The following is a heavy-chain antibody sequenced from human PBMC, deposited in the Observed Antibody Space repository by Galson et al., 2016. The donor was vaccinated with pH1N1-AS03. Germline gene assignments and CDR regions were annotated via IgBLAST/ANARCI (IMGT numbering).Heavy chain of an antibody. CDR2: IFWDGET. D-gene: IGHD2-8*01. CDR1: GFSLSTGGVH. Sequence: PALVKPTQTLTLTCSFSGFSLSTGGVHVAWIRQPPGKALEWLALIFWDGETRYRPSLTSRLTITKDTSKNEVVLTMTNMDTVDTATYYCARSTHVNEGLDFWGQGTLVTVSS. CDR3: ARSTHVNEGLDF. J-gene: IGHJ4*01. V-gene: IGHV2-5*02.